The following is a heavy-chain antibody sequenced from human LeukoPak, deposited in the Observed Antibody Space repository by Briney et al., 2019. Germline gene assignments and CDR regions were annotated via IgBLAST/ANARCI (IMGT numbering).Heavy chain of an antibody. V-gene: IGHV3-23*01. CDR3: ANGAITFGGVIVASDY. CDR2: ISDSGDTT. Sequence: PGGSLRLSCAASGLTFSNYVMNWVRQAPGKGLECVSTISDSGDTTNYADSVKGRFTISRDNSKNTLYLQMNSLRAEDTAVYYCANGAITFGGVIVASDYWGQGTLVTVSS. CDR1: GLTFSNYV. J-gene: IGHJ4*02. D-gene: IGHD3-16*02.